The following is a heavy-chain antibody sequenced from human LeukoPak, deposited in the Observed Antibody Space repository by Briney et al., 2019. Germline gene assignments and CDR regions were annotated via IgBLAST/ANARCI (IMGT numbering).Heavy chain of an antibody. CDR3: ARNSSGYYFDY. CDR1: SGSFRGYY. J-gene: IGHJ4*02. CDR2: IYHSGST. V-gene: IGHV4-38-2*01. Sequence: PSETLSLTCAMSSGSFRGYYWSWIRQTPGKGLEWIGSIYHSGSTSYNSSLKSRVTISVDTSKNQFSLKLSSVTAADTAMYYCARNSSGYYFDYWGQGTLVTVSS. D-gene: IGHD6-19*01.